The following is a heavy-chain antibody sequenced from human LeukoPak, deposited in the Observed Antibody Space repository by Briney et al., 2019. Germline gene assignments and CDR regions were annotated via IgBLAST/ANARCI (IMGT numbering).Heavy chain of an antibody. D-gene: IGHD7-27*01. CDR2: IYYSGST. CDR3: AREESGDYYYYMDV. J-gene: IGHJ6*03. Sequence: SETLSLTCTVSGGSISSYYWSWIRQPPGKGLERIRYIYYSGSTNYNPSLKSRVTISVDTSKNQFSLKLSSVTAADTAVYYCAREESGDYYYYMDVWGKGTTVTVSS. CDR1: GGSISSYY. V-gene: IGHV4-59*12.